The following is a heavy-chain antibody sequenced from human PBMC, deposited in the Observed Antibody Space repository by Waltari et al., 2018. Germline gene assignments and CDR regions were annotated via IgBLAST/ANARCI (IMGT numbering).Heavy chain of an antibody. D-gene: IGHD2-8*02. CDR1: GYTFTSYA. Sequence: QVQLVQSGAEVKKPGASVKVSCKASGYTFTSYAMHWVRQAPGQRLEWMGWINAGNGNTKYSQKFQGRVTITRDTSASTAYMELSSLRSEDTAVYYCARGVGDIVLVVYAMNFDYWGQGTLVTVSS. CDR3: ARGVGDIVLVVYAMNFDY. CDR2: INAGNGNT. V-gene: IGHV1-3*01. J-gene: IGHJ4*02.